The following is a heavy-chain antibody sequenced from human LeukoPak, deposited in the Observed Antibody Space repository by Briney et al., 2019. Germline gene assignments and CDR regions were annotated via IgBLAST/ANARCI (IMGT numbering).Heavy chain of an antibody. CDR1: GGSISSSYYY. CDR2: IYYSGSS. CDR3: ARLHGDVDRVGVTLYYFDY. D-gene: IGHD1-26*01. Sequence: SETLSLTCTVSGGSISSSYYYWGWTRQPPGKGLQWIGSIYYSGSSYYNPSLKSRVTISVDTSKNQFSLKLSSVTAADTAVYYCARLHGDVDRVGVTLYYFDYWGQGTLVTVSS. V-gene: IGHV4-39*01. J-gene: IGHJ4*02.